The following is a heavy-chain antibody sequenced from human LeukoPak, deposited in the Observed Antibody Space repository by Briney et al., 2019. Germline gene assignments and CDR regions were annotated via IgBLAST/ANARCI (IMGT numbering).Heavy chain of an antibody. D-gene: IGHD3-3*01. Sequence: SETLSLTCTVSGGSISSSSYYWGWIRQPPGKGLEWIGSIYYSGSTYYNPSLKSRVTISVDTSKNQFSLKLSSVTAADTAVYYCARDLGAYDFWSGAFDPWGQGTLVTVSS. CDR3: ARDLGAYDFWSGAFDP. V-gene: IGHV4-39*07. CDR1: GGSISSSSYY. CDR2: IYYSGST. J-gene: IGHJ5*02.